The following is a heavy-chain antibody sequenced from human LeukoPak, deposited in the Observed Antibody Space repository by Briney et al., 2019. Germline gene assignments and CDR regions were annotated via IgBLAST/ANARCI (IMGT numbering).Heavy chain of an antibody. Sequence: SETLSLTCTVSGGSINSYYWSWIRQPPGKGLEWIGYIYYSGSTNYNPSLKSRVTISVHTSKNQFSLKLSSMTAADTAVYYCATLTGYSSESWFDPWGQGTLVTVSS. D-gene: IGHD3-9*01. V-gene: IGHV4-59*01. CDR1: GGSINSYY. CDR3: ATLTGYSSESWFDP. J-gene: IGHJ5*02. CDR2: IYYSGST.